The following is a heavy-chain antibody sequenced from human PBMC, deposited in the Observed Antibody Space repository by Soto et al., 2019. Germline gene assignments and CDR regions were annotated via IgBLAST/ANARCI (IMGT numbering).Heavy chain of an antibody. Sequence: GGSLRLSCAASGFTFSSYAMHWVRQAPGKGLEWVAVISYDGSNKYYADSVKGRFTISRDNSKNTLYLQMNSLRAEDTAVYYCARDQIAVAGSHFDYWGQGTLVTVSS. CDR2: ISYDGSNK. V-gene: IGHV3-30-3*01. CDR3: ARDQIAVAGSHFDY. J-gene: IGHJ4*02. D-gene: IGHD6-19*01. CDR1: GFTFSSYA.